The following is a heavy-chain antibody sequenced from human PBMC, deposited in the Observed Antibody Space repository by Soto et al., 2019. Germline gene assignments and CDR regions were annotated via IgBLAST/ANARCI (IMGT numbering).Heavy chain of an antibody. J-gene: IGHJ6*02. CDR2: IDPSDSYT. Sequence: GESLKSSCKGSGYSFTSYWISWVRQMPVKGLEWMGRIDPSDSYTNYSPSFQGHATISADKSISTAYLQWSSLKASDTAMYYCARQRVGTMVRGVINYYGMDVWGQGTTVTVS. CDR3: ARQRVGTMVRGVINYYGMDV. CDR1: GYSFTSYW. D-gene: IGHD3-10*01. V-gene: IGHV5-10-1*01.